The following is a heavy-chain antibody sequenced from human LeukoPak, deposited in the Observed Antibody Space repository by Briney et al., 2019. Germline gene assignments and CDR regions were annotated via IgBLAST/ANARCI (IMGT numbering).Heavy chain of an antibody. D-gene: IGHD6-13*01. V-gene: IGHV3-30*07. J-gene: IGHJ4*02. Sequence: GRSLRLSCAASEFTFTIYTMHWVRQAPGKGLEWAAGISNDGGNLYYADSVRGRFTISRDNSKNTVYLQMNSLRAEDTAVYYCAKVPYSSPPGWGQGTLVTVSS. CDR1: EFTFTIYT. CDR3: AKVPYSSPPG. CDR2: ISNDGGNL.